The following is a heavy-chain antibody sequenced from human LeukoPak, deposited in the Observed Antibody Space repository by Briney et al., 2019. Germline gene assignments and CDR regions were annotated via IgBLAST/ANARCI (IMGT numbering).Heavy chain of an antibody. CDR1: GYTSTSYD. CDR3: ARGLRGYSYGYLTSFDY. CDR2: MNPDSANT. V-gene: IGHV1-8*01. Sequence: ASVKVSCKASGYTSTSYDINWVRQATGQGLEWMGWMNPDSANTGYAQKFQGRVTMTGNTSISTAYMELSSLRSEDTAVYYCARGLRGYSYGYLTSFDYWGQGTLVTVSS. D-gene: IGHD5-18*01. J-gene: IGHJ4*01.